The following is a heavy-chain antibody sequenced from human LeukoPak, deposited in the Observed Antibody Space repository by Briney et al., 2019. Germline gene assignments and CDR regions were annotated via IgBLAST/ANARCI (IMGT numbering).Heavy chain of an antibody. D-gene: IGHD2-21*02. Sequence: PGGSLRLSCAASGFTFEDFAMSWVCHAPGKGLEWVSSINWAGGNTGYADSVKGRFTISRDNAKNTLYLQMNSLRAEDTALYYCAKVAGGDSSSPMHVWGKGTTVTVSS. CDR2: INWAGGNT. V-gene: IGHV3-20*04. J-gene: IGHJ6*03. CDR3: AKVAGGDSSSPMHV. CDR1: GFTFEDFA.